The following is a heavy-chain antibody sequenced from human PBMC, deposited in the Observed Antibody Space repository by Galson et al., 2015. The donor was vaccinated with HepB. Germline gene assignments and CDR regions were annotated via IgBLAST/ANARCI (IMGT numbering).Heavy chain of an antibody. CDR1: GFTFSTYS. V-gene: IGHV3-48*04. J-gene: IGHJ4*02. Sequence: SLRLSCAASGFTFSTYSINWVRQAPGKGLEWVSYITGSSTTIHYADSVKGRFTISRDNAKNSVYLQMNSLRAEDTAVYYCARDSWMGLDSWGLGALVTVSS. D-gene: IGHD2-2*03. CDR2: ITGSSTTI. CDR3: ARDSWMGLDS.